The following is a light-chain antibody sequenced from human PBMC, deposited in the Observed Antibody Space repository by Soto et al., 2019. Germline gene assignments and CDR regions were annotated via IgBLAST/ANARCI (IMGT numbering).Light chain of an antibody. CDR2: DVS. CDR1: SSDVGTYNY. J-gene: IGLJ3*02. V-gene: IGLV2-14*01. Sequence: QYALTQPASVSGSPGQSITISCTGTSSDVGTYNYVSWYQHRPGKAPKLMIYDVSYRPSGVSNRFSGSKSANTASLTISGLQAEDEADYYCSSYTTSNTQVFGGGTKLTVL. CDR3: SSYTTSNTQV.